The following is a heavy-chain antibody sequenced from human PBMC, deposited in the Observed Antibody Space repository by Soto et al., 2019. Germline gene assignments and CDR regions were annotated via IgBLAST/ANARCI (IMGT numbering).Heavy chain of an antibody. V-gene: IGHV3-23*01. Sequence: GGSLRLSCAASGFSFSNYAMSWVRQAPGKGLEWVSGISGSGGTTYYADSVKGWFTISRDNSKNTLYLQMNSLRAEDTAVYYCAKDCSGGSCYSAAFDIWGQGTMVTVSS. CDR2: ISGSGGTT. CDR3: AKDCSGGSCYSAAFDI. CDR1: GFSFSNYA. D-gene: IGHD2-15*01. J-gene: IGHJ3*02.